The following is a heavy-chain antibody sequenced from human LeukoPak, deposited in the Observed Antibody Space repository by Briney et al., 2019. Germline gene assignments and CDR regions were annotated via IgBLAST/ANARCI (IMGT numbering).Heavy chain of an antibody. J-gene: IGHJ3*02. Sequence: ASVKVSCKASGYTFTGYYMHWVRQAPGQGLEWMGWINPNSGGTNYAQKFQGRVTMTRDTSISTAYMELSGLRSDDTAVYYCATTLAAAGPYDAFDIWGQGTMVTVSS. CDR2: INPNSGGT. CDR1: GYTFTGYY. V-gene: IGHV1-2*02. CDR3: ATTLAAAGPYDAFDI. D-gene: IGHD6-13*01.